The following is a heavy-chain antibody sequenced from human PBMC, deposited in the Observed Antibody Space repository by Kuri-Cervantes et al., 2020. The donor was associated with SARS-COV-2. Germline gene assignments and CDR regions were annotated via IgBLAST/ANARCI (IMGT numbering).Heavy chain of an antibody. CDR2: ISAYNGNT. CDR1: GYSFTSYG. CDR3: ARELPLGSGGNYNWFDP. V-gene: IGHV1-18*01. D-gene: IGHD2-15*01. Sequence: GESLKISCKGSGYSFTSYGISWVRQAPGQGLEWMGWISAYNGNTNYAQKLQGRVTMTTDTSTSTAYMELRSLRSDDTAVYYCARELPLGSGGNYNWFDPWGQGTLVTVSS. J-gene: IGHJ5*02.